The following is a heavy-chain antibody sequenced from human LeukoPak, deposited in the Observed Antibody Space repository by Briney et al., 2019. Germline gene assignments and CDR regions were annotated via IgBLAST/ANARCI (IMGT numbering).Heavy chain of an antibody. Sequence: GGSLGLSCAASGFTLSNFWMDWVRQAPGKWLERVASINRDGTQKHYVDSVKGRFTISRDNAKNSLYLQMNSLRAEDTAVYYCVKGGYSGSPYGYYDYWGQGTLVTVSS. CDR1: GFTLSNFW. CDR2: INRDGTQK. D-gene: IGHD1-26*01. CDR3: VKGGYSGSPYGYYDY. J-gene: IGHJ4*02. V-gene: IGHV3-7*02.